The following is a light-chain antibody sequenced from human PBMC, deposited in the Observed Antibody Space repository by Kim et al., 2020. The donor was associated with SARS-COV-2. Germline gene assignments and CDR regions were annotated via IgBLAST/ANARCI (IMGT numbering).Light chain of an antibody. CDR2: KDS. V-gene: IGLV3-25*03. Sequence: VSPGQTARITRSGAALQKEYAYWYQQKPGQAPGLVVYKDSERPSGIPERFSGSSSGTTVTLTISGVQAEDEADYYCQSADSSGTVVFGGGTQLTVL. CDR1: ALQKEY. J-gene: IGLJ2*01. CDR3: QSADSSGTVV.